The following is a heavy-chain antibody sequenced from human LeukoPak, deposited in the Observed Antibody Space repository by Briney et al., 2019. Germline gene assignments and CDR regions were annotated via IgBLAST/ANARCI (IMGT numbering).Heavy chain of an antibody. CDR1: GYSFTSYW. CDR3: ARQGITMIVVVQAGGAFDI. D-gene: IGHD3-22*01. Sequence: GESLKISCKGSGYSFTSYWIGWVRQMPGKGLEWMGIIYPGDSDTRYSPSFQGQVTISADKSISTAYLQWSSLKASDTAMYYCARQGITMIVVVQAGGAFDIWGQGTMVTVSS. J-gene: IGHJ3*02. CDR2: IYPGDSDT. V-gene: IGHV5-51*01.